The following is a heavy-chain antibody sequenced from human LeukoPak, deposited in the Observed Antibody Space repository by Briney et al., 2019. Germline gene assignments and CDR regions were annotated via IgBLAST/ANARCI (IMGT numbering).Heavy chain of an antibody. V-gene: IGHV3-23*01. J-gene: IGHJ4*02. CDR1: GFTFSSYA. CDR3: AKDLAYYYDSSGYRYFDY. CDR2: ISGSGGST. Sequence: HPGGSLRLSCAASGFTFSSYAMSWVRQAPGKGLEWVSVISGSGGSTYYADSVKGRFTISRDNSKNTLYLQMNSLRAEDTAVYYCAKDLAYYYDSSGYRYFDYWGQGTLVTVSS. D-gene: IGHD3-22*01.